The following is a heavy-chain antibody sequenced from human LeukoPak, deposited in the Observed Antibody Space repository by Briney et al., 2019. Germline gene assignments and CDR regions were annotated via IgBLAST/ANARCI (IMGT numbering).Heavy chain of an antibody. CDR1: GYTFISYY. Sequence: ASVKVSCKASGYTFISYYIHWVRQAPGQGLEWMGVINPSSGSPSYAQNFQGRVTMTRDTSTSTVYTELSSLRPEDTAVYYCARARGVTVLYYYYGMDVWGQGTTVTVSS. D-gene: IGHD2-21*02. CDR3: ARARGVTVLYYYYGMDV. CDR2: INPSSGSP. V-gene: IGHV1-46*01. J-gene: IGHJ6*02.